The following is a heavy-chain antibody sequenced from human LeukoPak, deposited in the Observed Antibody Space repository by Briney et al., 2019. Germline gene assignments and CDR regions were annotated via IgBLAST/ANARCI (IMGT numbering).Heavy chain of an antibody. CDR2: ISSSSSDI. D-gene: IGHD1-26*01. CDR1: GFTFSSYS. V-gene: IGHV3-21*01. Sequence: GGSLRLSCAASGFTFSSYSMNWVRQAPGKGLEWVSSISSSSSDIYYADSVKGRFTISRDNAKNSLYLKMTSLRAEDTAVYYCARAKSGSGSYYYWGQGTLVTVSS. CDR3: ARAKSGSGSYYY. J-gene: IGHJ4*02.